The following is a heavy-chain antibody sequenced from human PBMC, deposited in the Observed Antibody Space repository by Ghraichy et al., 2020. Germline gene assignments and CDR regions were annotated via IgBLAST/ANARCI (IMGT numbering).Heavy chain of an antibody. CDR2: INEGRSEK. Sequence: GGSLRLSCAVSGLTFSRFWMTWVRQAPGKGLEWVANINEGRSEKHYVESVKGRFTISRNNDKNSLDLELNSLRVEDTAVYYCASGGHVDYCGQGTLVTVSS. V-gene: IGHV3-7*03. CDR1: GLTFSRFW. J-gene: IGHJ4*02. D-gene: IGHD3-10*01. CDR3: ASGGHVDY.